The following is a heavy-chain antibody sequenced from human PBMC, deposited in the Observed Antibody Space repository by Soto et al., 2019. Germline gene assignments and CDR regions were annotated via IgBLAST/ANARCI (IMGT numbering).Heavy chain of an antibody. Sequence: QVQLVESGGGVVQPGRSLRLSCAASAFTFSSYRIHWVSQAPGKGLDWVAVISYDASDKYYADSVKGRFTISRDNSKNTLYMQMNSLRAEDTAVYYCVKERYGQLWLEDYGMDVWGQGTTVTVSS. CDR1: AFTFSSYR. V-gene: IGHV3-30*18. CDR2: ISYDASDK. CDR3: VKERYGQLWLEDYGMDV. J-gene: IGHJ6*02. D-gene: IGHD5-18*01.